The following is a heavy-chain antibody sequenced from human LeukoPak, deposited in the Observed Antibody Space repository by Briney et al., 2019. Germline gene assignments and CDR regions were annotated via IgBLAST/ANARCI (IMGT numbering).Heavy chain of an antibody. D-gene: IGHD2-15*01. J-gene: IGHJ3*02. CDR3: VKEIDTLGTNAFDI. CDR1: GLSLYDYP. V-gene: IGHV3-43*02. Sequence: PGRCLRLSCAPSGLSLYDYPTHWVRQAPGGGLGWVSLISGDGVKTYYADSVRGRFTISRDNSKDSLYLQMNSLRTEDTAMYYCVKEIDTLGTNAFDIWGQGTMVTVSS. CDR2: ISGDGVKT.